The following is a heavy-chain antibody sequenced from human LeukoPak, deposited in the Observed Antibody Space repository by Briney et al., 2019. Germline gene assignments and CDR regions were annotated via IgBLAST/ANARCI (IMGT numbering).Heavy chain of an antibody. CDR2: ISGSGGST. CDR3: ARDQYYYDSSGYLYYYYYMDV. Sequence: GGSLRLSCAASGFTFSSYAMSWVRQAPGKGLEWASAISGSGGSTYYADSVKGRFTISRDNSKNTLYLQMNSLRAEDTAVYYCARDQYYYDSSGYLYYYYYMDVWGKGTTVTVSS. D-gene: IGHD3-22*01. J-gene: IGHJ6*03. V-gene: IGHV3-23*01. CDR1: GFTFSSYA.